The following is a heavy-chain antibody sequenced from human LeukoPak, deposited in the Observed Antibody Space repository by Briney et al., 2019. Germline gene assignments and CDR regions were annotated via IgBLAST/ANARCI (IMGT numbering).Heavy chain of an antibody. V-gene: IGHV1-2*04. CDR2: INPNNGDT. D-gene: IGHD3-9*01. CDR1: GYTFTGYY. Sequence: ASVKVSCKASGYTFTGYYIHWVRQAPGQGLEWMGWINPNNGDTKFAQRFQGWVSMTRDTSISTAYMELSRLTSDDTAVYYCASEYYDILTGYSKGMDVWGQGTTVTVSS. J-gene: IGHJ6*02. CDR3: ASEYYDILTGYSKGMDV.